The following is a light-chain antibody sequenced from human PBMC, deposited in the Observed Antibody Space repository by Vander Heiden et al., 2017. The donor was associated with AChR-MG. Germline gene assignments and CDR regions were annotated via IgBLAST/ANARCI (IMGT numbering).Light chain of an antibody. CDR1: QSVSSY. CDR2: DAS. Sequence: EIVLTQSPATLSLSPGERATLSCRASQSVSSYLAWYQQKPGQAPRLLIYDASNRANGIPDRFSGSGSGTDFTLTISSLEPEDFAVYYCQQRSTLLTFGGRTKVEIK. CDR3: QQRSTLLT. J-gene: IGKJ4*01. V-gene: IGKV3-11*01.